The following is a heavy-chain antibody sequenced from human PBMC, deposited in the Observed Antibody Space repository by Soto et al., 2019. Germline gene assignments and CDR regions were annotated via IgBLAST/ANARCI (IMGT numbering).Heavy chain of an antibody. V-gene: IGHV3-23*01. J-gene: IGHJ1*01. Sequence: PGGSLRLSCAASGFTFSNYAMSWVRQAPGKGLEWVSAISGSGGSTYYADSVKGRFTISRDNSKNTLYLQMNSLRAEDTAVYYCANLPVVVAATLVPPLPDWGQGTLVTVSS. D-gene: IGHD2-15*01. CDR1: GFTFSNYA. CDR3: ANLPVVVAATLVPPLPD. CDR2: ISGSGGST.